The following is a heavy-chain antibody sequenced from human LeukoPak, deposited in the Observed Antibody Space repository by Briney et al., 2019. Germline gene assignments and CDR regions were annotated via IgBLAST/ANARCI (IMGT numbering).Heavy chain of an antibody. Sequence: SVKVSCKASGGTFSSYAISWVRQAPGQGLEWMGRIIPILGIANYAQKFQGRVTITADKSTSTAYMELSSLRSEDTAVYYCAKGASIVVVPAAAGPEFDYWGQGTLVTVSS. D-gene: IGHD2-2*01. CDR2: IIPILGIA. J-gene: IGHJ4*02. CDR1: GGTFSSYA. V-gene: IGHV1-69*04. CDR3: AKGASIVVVPAAAGPEFDY.